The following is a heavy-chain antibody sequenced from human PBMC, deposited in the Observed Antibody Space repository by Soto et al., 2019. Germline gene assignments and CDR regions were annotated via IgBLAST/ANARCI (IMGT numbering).Heavy chain of an antibody. V-gene: IGHV3-49*03. Sequence: GGSLRLSCTASGFTFGDYAMSWFRQAPGKGLEWVGFIRSKAYGGTTEYAASVKGRFTISRDDSKSIAYLQMNSLKTEDTAVYYCTRGGGDYDRYYYYYYMDVWGKGTTVTVSS. CDR3: TRGGGDYDRYYYYYYMDV. CDR1: GFTFGDYA. CDR2: IRSKAYGGTT. D-gene: IGHD4-17*01. J-gene: IGHJ6*03.